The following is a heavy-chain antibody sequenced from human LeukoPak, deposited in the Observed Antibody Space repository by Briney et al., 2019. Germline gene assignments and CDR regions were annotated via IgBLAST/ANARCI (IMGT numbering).Heavy chain of an antibody. V-gene: IGHV3-48*01. J-gene: IGHJ4*02. Sequence: GRSLRLSCAASGFTFSSYSMNWVRQAPGKGLEWVSYISSSSSTIYYADSVKGRFTISRDNAKNSLYLQMNSLRAEDTAVYYCARDRVAVAGLFDYWGQGTLVTVSS. CDR1: GFTFSSYS. CDR2: ISSSSSTI. CDR3: ARDRVAVAGLFDY. D-gene: IGHD6-19*01.